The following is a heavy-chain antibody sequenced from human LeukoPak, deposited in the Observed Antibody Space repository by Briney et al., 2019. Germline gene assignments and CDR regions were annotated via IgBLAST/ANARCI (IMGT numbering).Heavy chain of an antibody. CDR1: GGSISSSSYY. D-gene: IGHD5-12*01. CDR3: ARQLRGYSGYDRGEAFDI. J-gene: IGHJ3*02. CDR2: ICYSGST. V-gene: IGHV4-39*01. Sequence: SETLSLTCTVSGGSISSSSYYWGWIRQPPGKGLEWIGSICYSGSTYYNPSLKSRVTISVDTSKNQFSLKLSSVTAADTAVYYCARQLRGYSGYDRGEAFDIWGQGTMVTVSS.